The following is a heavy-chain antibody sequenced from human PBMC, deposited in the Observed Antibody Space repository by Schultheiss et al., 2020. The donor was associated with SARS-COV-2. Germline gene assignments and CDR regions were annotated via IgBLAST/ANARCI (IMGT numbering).Heavy chain of an antibody. D-gene: IGHD3-16*02. J-gene: IGHJ2*01. V-gene: IGHV4-34*01. CDR2: INHSGST. CDR1: GGSFSGYY. Sequence: SETLSLTCAVYGGSFSGYYWSWIRQPPGKGLEWIGEINHSGSTNYNPSLKSRVTISVDTSKNQFSPKLSSVTAADTAVYYCARRNDYVWGSYRHYWYFDLWGRGTLVTVSS. CDR3: ARRNDYVWGSYRHYWYFDL.